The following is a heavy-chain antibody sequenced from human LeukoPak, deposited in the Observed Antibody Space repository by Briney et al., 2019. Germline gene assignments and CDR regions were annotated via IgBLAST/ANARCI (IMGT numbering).Heavy chain of an antibody. CDR1: GFIFSSFG. CDR3: AKLGSSFLEWSY. Sequence: GGSLRLSCAASGFIFSSFGMHWVRQAPGKGLEWVAFIQFDGSNKYYADSVKGRFTISRDNSKNTLYLQINSLRADDTAVYYCAKLGSSFLEWSYWGQGTLVTVSS. CDR2: IQFDGSNK. J-gene: IGHJ1*01. D-gene: IGHD3-3*01. V-gene: IGHV3-30*02.